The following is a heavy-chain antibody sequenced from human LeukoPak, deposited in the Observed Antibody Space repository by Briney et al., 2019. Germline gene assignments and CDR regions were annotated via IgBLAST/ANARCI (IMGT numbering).Heavy chain of an antibody. D-gene: IGHD3-22*01. CDR2: IYYSGST. J-gene: IGHJ1*01. CDR1: GGSISSCY. CDR3: ARLGLYDSSGYYYV. V-gene: IGHV4-59*12. Sequence: SETLSLTCTVSGGSISSCYWSWIRQPPGKGLEWIGYIYYSGSTNYNPSLKSRVTISVDTSKNQFSLKLSSVTAADTAVYYCARLGLYDSSGYYYVWGQGTLVTVSS.